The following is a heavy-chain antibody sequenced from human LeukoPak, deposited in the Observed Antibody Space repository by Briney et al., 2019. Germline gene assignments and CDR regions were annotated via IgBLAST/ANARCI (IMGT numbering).Heavy chain of an antibody. Sequence: GASVKVSCKASGYTFTSYAISWVRQAPGQGLEWMGGIIPISGTANYAQKFQGRVTITTDESTSTAYMELSSLRSEDTAVYYCARDRVSPKVPAAGVYNWFDPWGQGTLVTVSS. V-gene: IGHV1-69*05. J-gene: IGHJ5*02. CDR1: GYTFTSYA. CDR2: IIPISGTA. D-gene: IGHD2-2*01. CDR3: ARDRVSPKVPAAGVYNWFDP.